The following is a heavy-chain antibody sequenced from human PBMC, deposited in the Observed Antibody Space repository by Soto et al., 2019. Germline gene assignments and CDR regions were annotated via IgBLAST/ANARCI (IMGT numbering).Heavy chain of an antibody. D-gene: IGHD3-22*01. J-gene: IGHJ3*02. CDR2: IYHSGST. CDR3: ASSRLLLAHDAFDI. V-gene: IGHV4-4*02. Sequence: PSETLSLTSAVSGGYISSSNWWSWVRQPPGKGLEWIGEIYHSGSTNYNPSLKSRVTISVDKSKNQFSLKLSSVTAADTAVYYCASSRLLLAHDAFDIWGQGTMVTVSS. CDR1: GGYISSSNW.